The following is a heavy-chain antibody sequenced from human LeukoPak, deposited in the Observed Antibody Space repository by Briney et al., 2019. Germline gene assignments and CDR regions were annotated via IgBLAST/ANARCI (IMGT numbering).Heavy chain of an antibody. D-gene: IGHD6-19*01. V-gene: IGHV3-48*03. J-gene: IGHJ4*02. CDR1: GFTFSSYE. Sequence: PGGSLRLSCAASGFTFSSYEMNWVRQAPGKGLEWVSYISSSGSTIYYADSVKGRFTISRDNAKNSLYLQMNSLRAEDTAVYYCASNLFISSGWSQYGFGYWGQGTLVTVSS. CDR3: ASNLFISSGWSQYGFGY. CDR2: ISSSGSTI.